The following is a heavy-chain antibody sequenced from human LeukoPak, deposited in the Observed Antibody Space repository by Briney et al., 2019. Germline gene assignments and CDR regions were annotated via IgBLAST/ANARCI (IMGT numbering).Heavy chain of an antibody. V-gene: IGHV3-21*01. Sequence: PGGSLRLSCAASGFTFSSYSMNWVRQAPGKGLEWVSSISSSSSYIYDADSVKGRFTISRDNAKNSLYLQMNSLRAEDTAVYYCASDLSSSWPPRYFDSWGQGTLVTVSS. CDR2: ISSSSSYI. D-gene: IGHD6-13*01. CDR3: ASDLSSSWPPRYFDS. J-gene: IGHJ4*02. CDR1: GFTFSSYS.